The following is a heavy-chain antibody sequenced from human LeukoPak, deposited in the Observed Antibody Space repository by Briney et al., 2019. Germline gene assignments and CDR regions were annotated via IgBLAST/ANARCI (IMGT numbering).Heavy chain of an antibody. V-gene: IGHV3-11*04. CDR2: IRSSGSTI. CDR3: SRDQPIGYNYGYPFDN. D-gene: IGHD5-18*01. CDR1: GFTFSDYY. Sequence: GGSLRLSCAASGFTFSDYYMSWIRQAPGKGLEWVSYIRSSGSTIYYADSVKGRFTISRDKAKNSLYLQMNNPRVEDTAVYYCSRDQPIGYNYGYPFDNWGQGTLVTASS. J-gene: IGHJ4*02.